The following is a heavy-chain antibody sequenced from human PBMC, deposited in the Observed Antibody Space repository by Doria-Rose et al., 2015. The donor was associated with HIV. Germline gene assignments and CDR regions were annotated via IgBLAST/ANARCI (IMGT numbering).Heavy chain of an antibody. Sequence: ASGFTFSNAWMNWVRQAPGKGLEWVGRIKSKPDGGTTEYAAPVKGRFSISRDDSKSTLSLQMNILKTEDTAVYYCTTDRFFPSWGQGTMVTVSS. CDR1: GFTFSNAW. CDR2: IKSKPDGGTT. CDR3: TTDRFFPS. D-gene: IGHD3-16*01. J-gene: IGHJ3*01. V-gene: IGHV3-15*07.